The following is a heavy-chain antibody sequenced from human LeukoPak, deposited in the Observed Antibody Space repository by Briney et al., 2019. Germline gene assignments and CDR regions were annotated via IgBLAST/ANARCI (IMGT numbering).Heavy chain of an antibody. CDR1: GFTVSTYY. D-gene: IGHD2-2*01. J-gene: IGHJ4*02. CDR3: ARGLGYCTSTTCLLPFDY. CDR2: IYSGGST. V-gene: IGHV3-53*01. Sequence: GGSLRLSCAASGFTVSTYYMTWVRQAPGKGLECVSVIYSGGSTYYADSVKGRFTVSRGNSKNTLYLQMNSLRAEDTAMYYCARGLGYCTSTTCLLPFDYWGQGTLVTVSS.